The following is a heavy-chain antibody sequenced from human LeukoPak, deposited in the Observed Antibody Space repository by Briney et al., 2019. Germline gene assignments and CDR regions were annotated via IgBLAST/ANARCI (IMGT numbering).Heavy chain of an antibody. J-gene: IGHJ6*02. D-gene: IGHD3-3*01. V-gene: IGHV3-11*04. CDR2: ISSSGSTI. CDR3: ARDLTISKVRYYYGMDV. CDR1: GFTFSDYY. Sequence: GGSLRLSCAASGFTFSDYYMSWIRQAPGKGLEWVSYISSSGSTIYYADSVKGRFTIPRDNAKNSLYLQMNSLRAEDTAVYYCARDLTISKVRYYYGMDVWGQGTTVTVSS.